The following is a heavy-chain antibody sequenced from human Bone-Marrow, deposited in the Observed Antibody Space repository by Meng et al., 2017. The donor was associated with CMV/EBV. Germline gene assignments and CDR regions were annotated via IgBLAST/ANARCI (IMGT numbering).Heavy chain of an antibody. CDR3: ARGASITGSLEDGMDV. CDR2: INPNSGGT. CDR1: GYTFTGYY. D-gene: IGHD1-20*01. V-gene: IGHV1-2*02. J-gene: IGHJ6*02. Sequence: ASVKVSCKASGYTFTGYYMHWVRQAPGQGLEWMGWINPNSGGTNYAQKFQGRVTMTRDTSISTAYMELSRLRSEDTAVYYCARGASITGSLEDGMDVWGQGTTVTISS.